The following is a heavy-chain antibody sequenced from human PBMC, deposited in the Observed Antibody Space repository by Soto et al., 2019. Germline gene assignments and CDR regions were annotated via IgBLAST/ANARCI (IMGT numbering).Heavy chain of an antibody. V-gene: IGHV3-7*01. CDR2: IKQSGSEK. CDR3: ARVTPRYCSSTSCYMDV. J-gene: IGHJ6*04. D-gene: IGHD2-2*01. CDR1: GFTFSSYW. Sequence: GGSLRLSCAASGFTFSSYWMSWVRQAPGKGLEWVANIKQSGSEKYYVDSVKGRFTISRDNAQNSLYLQMNSLRAEDTAVYYCARVTPRYCSSTSCYMDVWGKGTTVTVSS.